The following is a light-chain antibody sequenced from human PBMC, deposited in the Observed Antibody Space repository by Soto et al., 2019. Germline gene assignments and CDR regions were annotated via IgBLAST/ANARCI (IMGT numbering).Light chain of an antibody. CDR1: NIGSKS. Sequence: SYELTQPPSVSGAPGKTARITCGGNNIGSKSVHCYQQKPGHAPVLVIYYDSDRPSGIPERFSGSNSGNTATLTISRVEDGDEADYYCQVWDSSSDDVVFGGGTKLTVL. J-gene: IGLJ2*01. CDR3: QVWDSSSDDVV. V-gene: IGLV3-21*04. CDR2: YDS.